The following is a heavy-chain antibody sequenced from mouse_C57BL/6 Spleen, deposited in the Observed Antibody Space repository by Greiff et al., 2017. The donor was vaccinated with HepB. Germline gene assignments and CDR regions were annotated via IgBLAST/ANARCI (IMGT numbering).Heavy chain of an antibody. Sequence: VQLQQSGAELVRPGASVTLSCKASGYTFTDYEMHWVKQTPVHGLEWIGAIDPETGGTAYNQKFKGKAILTADKSSSTAYMELRSLTSEDSAVYYCMGGDGYYIYAMDYWGQGTSVTVSS. CDR3: MGGDGYYIYAMDY. CDR2: IDPETGGT. J-gene: IGHJ4*01. CDR1: GYTFTDYE. D-gene: IGHD2-3*01. V-gene: IGHV1-15*01.